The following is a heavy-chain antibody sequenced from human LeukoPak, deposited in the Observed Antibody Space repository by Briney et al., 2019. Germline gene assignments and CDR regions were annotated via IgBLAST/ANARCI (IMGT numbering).Heavy chain of an antibody. CDR3: ARAASTYSSRLDY. J-gene: IGHJ4*02. CDR2: ISYDGSNK. V-gene: IGHV3-30-3*01. Sequence: GGSLRLSCAASGFTLSSYWMSWVRQAPGKGLEWVAVISYDGSNKYYADSVKGRFTISRDNSKNTLYLQMNSLRAEDTAVYYCARAASTYSSRLDYWGQGTLVTVSS. CDR1: GFTLSSYW. D-gene: IGHD6-13*01.